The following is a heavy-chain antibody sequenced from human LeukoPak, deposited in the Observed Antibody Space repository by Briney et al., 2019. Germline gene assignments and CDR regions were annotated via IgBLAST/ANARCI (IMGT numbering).Heavy chain of an antibody. J-gene: IGHJ4*02. D-gene: IGHD6-6*01. CDR3: ARARPDGSSYFDY. Sequence: RAGGSLRLSCAASGFTFSSYAMSWVRQAPGKGLEWVSAISGNGGSTYYADSVKGRFTISRDNAKNTLYLQMSSLRDEDTAIYYCARARPDGSSYFDYWGQGILVTVSS. CDR2: ISGNGGST. V-gene: IGHV3-23*01. CDR1: GFTFSSYA.